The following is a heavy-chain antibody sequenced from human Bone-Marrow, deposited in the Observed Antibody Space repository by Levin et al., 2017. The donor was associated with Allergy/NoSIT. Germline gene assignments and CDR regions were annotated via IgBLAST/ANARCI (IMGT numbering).Heavy chain of an antibody. CDR1: GFTLSNYL. V-gene: IGHV3-7*01. D-gene: IGHD3-10*01. CDR2: ITNDERR. J-gene: IGHJ6*02. CDR3: TRDHPYNIIDGPRMDV. Sequence: PGGSLRLSCAVSGFTLSNYLMSWVRQTPEKGLEWVASITNDERRFYADSVKGQFTISRDNAKNSLYLQIDSLRAEDTAVYYCTRDHPYNIIDGPRMDVWGQGTTVTVSS.